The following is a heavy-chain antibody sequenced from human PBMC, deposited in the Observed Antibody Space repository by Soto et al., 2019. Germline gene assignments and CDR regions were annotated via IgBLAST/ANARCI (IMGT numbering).Heavy chain of an antibody. CDR2: VYSGGDT. D-gene: IGHD3-16*01. J-gene: IGHJ4*02. CDR3: ASGGGGDY. Sequence: EVQLVESGGGLVQPGGSLRISCAASGFTVSNNYMSWVRQAPGKGLEWISIVYSGGDTHYSDSVKGRFTISRDNSKNTLYLQMNSLRAEDTAVYYCASGGGGDYWGQGTLVTVSS. V-gene: IGHV3-66*01. CDR1: GFTVSNNY.